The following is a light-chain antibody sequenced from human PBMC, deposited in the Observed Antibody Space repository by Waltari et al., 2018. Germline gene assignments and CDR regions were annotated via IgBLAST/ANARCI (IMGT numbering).Light chain of an antibody. CDR1: SRDVGGYNY. CDR3: CSYAGSYTWV. V-gene: IGLV2-11*01. J-gene: IGLJ3*02. Sequence: QSALTQPRSLSGSPGQSVPISCTGTSRDVGGYNYVSWYQQHPGKAPKLIIYEVSKRPSGVPVRFSGSKAGNAASLTISGLQAEDEADYDCCSYAGSYTWVFGGGTKLTVL. CDR2: EVS.